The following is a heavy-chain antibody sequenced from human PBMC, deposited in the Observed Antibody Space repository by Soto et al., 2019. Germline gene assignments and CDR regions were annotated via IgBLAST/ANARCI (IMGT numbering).Heavy chain of an antibody. CDR2: ISSTSTNI. Sequence: GGSLRLSCAASGFTFSSYIMHWVRQAPGKGLGWISTISSTSTNIYYADSVKGRFTISRDNPKNSLFLQMNSLRAEDMAVYYCARGIISSSLVTFDVWGQGTVVTVSS. J-gene: IGHJ3*01. CDR1: GFTFSSYI. D-gene: IGHD2-2*01. V-gene: IGHV3-21*01. CDR3: ARGIISSSLVTFDV.